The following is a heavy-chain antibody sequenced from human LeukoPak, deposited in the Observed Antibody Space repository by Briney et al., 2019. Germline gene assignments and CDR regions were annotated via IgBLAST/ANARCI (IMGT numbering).Heavy chain of an antibody. J-gene: IGHJ3*02. CDR3: ARGRYCSSTSCYKAFDI. Sequence: GGSLRLSCAASGFTFSSYAMSWVRQAPGKGLEWVSAISGSGGSTYYADSVKGRVTISRDNAKNTLYLQMNSLRAEDTAVYYCARGRYCSSTSCYKAFDIWGQGTKVTVSS. V-gene: IGHV3-23*01. CDR1: GFTFSSYA. CDR2: ISGSGGST. D-gene: IGHD2-2*02.